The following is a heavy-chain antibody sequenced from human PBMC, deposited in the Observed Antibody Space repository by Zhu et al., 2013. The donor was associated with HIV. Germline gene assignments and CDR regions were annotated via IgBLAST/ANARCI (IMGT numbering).Heavy chain of an antibody. CDR3: ARSLGGGYSNGPYYYYGMDV. CDR1: GGTFSSYA. V-gene: IGHV1-69*12. D-gene: IGHD4-4*01. CDR2: IIPIFGTA. J-gene: IGHJ6*02. Sequence: QVQLVQSGAEVKKPGSSVKVSCKASGGTFSSYAISWVRQAPGQGLEWMGGIIPIFGTANYAQKFQGRVTITADESTSTAYMELSSLRSEDTAVYYCARSLGGGYSNGPYYYYGMDVWGQGTTVTVSS.